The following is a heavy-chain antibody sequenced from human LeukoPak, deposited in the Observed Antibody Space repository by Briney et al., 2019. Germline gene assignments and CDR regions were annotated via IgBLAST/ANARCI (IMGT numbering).Heavy chain of an antibody. CDR3: ANYYYDSSGNFDY. Sequence: PSETLSLTCTVSGGSTSSSSYYWGWIRQPPGKGLEWIGSIYYSGSTYYNPSLKSRVTISVDTSKNQFSLKLSSVTAADTAVYYCANYYYDSSGNFDYWGQGTLVTVSS. CDR2: IYYSGST. CDR1: GGSTSSSSYY. V-gene: IGHV4-39*01. D-gene: IGHD3-22*01. J-gene: IGHJ4*02.